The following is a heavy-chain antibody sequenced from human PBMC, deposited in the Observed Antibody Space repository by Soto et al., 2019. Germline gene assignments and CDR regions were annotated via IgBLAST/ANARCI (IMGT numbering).Heavy chain of an antibody. J-gene: IGHJ4*02. Sequence: GESLRLSCEASGFTFSNYGMSWVRQAPGKGLEWVSSITGSGGSTFHADSVKGRFTISRDNSKNTLYLQMNSLRAEDTAVYYCANRAATGTKLYYFDHWGQGT. CDR2: ITGSGGST. CDR1: GFTFSNYG. D-gene: IGHD6-13*01. V-gene: IGHV3-23*01. CDR3: ANRAATGTKLYYFDH.